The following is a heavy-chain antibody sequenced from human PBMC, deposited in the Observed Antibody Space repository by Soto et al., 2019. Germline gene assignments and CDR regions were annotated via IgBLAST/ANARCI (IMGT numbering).Heavy chain of an antibody. J-gene: IGHJ6*02. V-gene: IGHV3-13*04. CDR1: GFTFSSYD. Sequence: EVQLVESGGGLVQPGGSLRLSCAASGFTFSSYDMHWVRQATGKGLEWVSAIGTAGDTYYPGSVKGRFTISRENAKNSLYLQMNSLRAGDTAVYYCARGTRVYYYYGMDVWGQGTTVTVSS. D-gene: IGHD1-7*01. CDR2: IGTAGDT. CDR3: ARGTRVYYYYGMDV.